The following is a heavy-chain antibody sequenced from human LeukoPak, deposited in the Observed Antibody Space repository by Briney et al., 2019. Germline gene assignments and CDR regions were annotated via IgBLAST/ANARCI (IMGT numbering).Heavy chain of an antibody. Sequence: ASVKVSCKASGGTFSSYAISWVRQAPGQGLEWMGRIIPIFGIANYAQKFQGRVTITADKSTSTAYMELSSLRSEDTAVYYCAAHARLGDSRLDYWGQGTLVTVSS. CDR2: IIPIFGIA. CDR3: AAHARLGDSRLDY. J-gene: IGHJ4*02. D-gene: IGHD3-16*01. V-gene: IGHV1-69*04. CDR1: GGTFSSYA.